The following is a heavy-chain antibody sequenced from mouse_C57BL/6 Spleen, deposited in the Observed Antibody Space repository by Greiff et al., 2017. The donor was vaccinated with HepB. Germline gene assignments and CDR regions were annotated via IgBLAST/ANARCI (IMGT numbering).Heavy chain of an antibody. CDR1: GFNIKNTY. CDR3: ARCGFTTVVAMDFDY. D-gene: IGHD1-1*01. CDR2: IDPANGNT. V-gene: IGHV14-3*01. J-gene: IGHJ2*01. Sequence: VQLQQSVAELVMPGASVKLSCTASGFNIKNTYMHWVKQRPEQGLEWIGRIDPANGNTKYAPKFQGKATITADTSSNTAYLQLSSLKSEDTAVYYCARCGFTTVVAMDFDYWGQGTPLTVSS.